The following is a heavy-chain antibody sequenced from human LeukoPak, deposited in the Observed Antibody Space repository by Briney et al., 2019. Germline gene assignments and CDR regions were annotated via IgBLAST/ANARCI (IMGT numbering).Heavy chain of an antibody. J-gene: IGHJ6*03. CDR3: AKDARIVGATRDYYYYMDV. CDR1: GFTFSSYA. D-gene: IGHD1-26*01. CDR2: ISGSGGST. V-gene: IGHV3-23*01. Sequence: GGSLRLSCAASGFTFSSYAMSWLRQAPGKGLEWVSAISGSGGSTYYADSVKGRFTISRDNSKNTLYLQMNSLRAEDTAVYYCAKDARIVGATRDYYYYMDVWGKGTTVTVSS.